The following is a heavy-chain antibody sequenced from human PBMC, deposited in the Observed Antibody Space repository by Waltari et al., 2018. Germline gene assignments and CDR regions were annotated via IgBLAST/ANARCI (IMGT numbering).Heavy chain of an antibody. CDR2: IYYSGST. Sequence: QLQLQESGPGLVKPSETLSLTCTVSGGSISSSSYYWGWIRQPPGKGLEWIGSIYYSGSTSYNPSLKSRVTISVDTSKNQFSLKLSSVTAADTAVYYCASVDYGDYSFDYWGQGTLVTVSS. D-gene: IGHD4-17*01. J-gene: IGHJ4*02. CDR1: GGSISSSSYY. CDR3: ASVDYGDYSFDY. V-gene: IGHV4-39*01.